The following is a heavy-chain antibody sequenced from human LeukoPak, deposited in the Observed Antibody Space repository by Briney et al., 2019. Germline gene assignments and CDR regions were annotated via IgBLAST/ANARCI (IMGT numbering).Heavy chain of an antibody. J-gene: IGHJ5*02. CDR3: ARVTYSKGWFDP. Sequence: SETLSLTCTVSGGSISSYYWSWIRQPPGKGLEWIGYIYYSGSTNYNPSLKSRVTISVDTSKNQFSLKLSSVTVADTAVYYCARVTYSKGWFDPWGQGTLVTVSS. V-gene: IGHV4-59*01. CDR1: GGSISSYY. D-gene: IGHD4-11*01. CDR2: IYYSGST.